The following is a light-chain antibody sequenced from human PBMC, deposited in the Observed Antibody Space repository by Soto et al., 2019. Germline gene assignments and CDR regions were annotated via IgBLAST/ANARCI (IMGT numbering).Light chain of an antibody. Sequence: QAVLTQSPSASASLGASVKLTCTLSSGHSSYAIAWYQQQPEKGPRYLMKLSSDGSHSKGDGIPDRFSGSSSGAERYLTISSLQSEDEADYYCQTWDIGARVVFGGGTKLTVL. V-gene: IGLV4-69*01. CDR1: SGHSSYA. CDR3: QTWDIGARVV. CDR2: LSSDGSH. J-gene: IGLJ2*01.